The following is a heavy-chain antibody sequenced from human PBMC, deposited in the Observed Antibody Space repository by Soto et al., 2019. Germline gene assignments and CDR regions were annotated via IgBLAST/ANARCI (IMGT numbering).Heavy chain of an antibody. J-gene: IGHJ4*02. CDR3: AKDPAYRYYYDSSGYFHGGFDY. CDR1: GFTFSSYG. CDR2: ISYDGSNK. D-gene: IGHD3-22*01. V-gene: IGHV3-30*18. Sequence: GGSLRLSCAASGFTFSSYGMHWVRQAPGKGLEWVAVISYDGSNKYYADSVKGRFTISRDNSKNTLYLQMNSLRAEGTAVYYCAKDPAYRYYYDSSGYFHGGFDYWGQGTLVTVSS.